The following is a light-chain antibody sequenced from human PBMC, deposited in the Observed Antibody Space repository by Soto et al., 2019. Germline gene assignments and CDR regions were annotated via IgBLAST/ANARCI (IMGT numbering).Light chain of an antibody. J-gene: IGKJ1*01. CDR3: QQFNDWPRT. V-gene: IGKV3-15*01. CDR1: QSVSSN. CDR2: GAS. Sequence: EIVMTQSPVTLSVSPGERATLSCRASQSVSSNLAWYQQKPGQAPRLLIYGASTRATGIPARFSGSGSGTEFTLTISNLQSEEFAIYYCQQFNDWPRTFGQGTKVDIK.